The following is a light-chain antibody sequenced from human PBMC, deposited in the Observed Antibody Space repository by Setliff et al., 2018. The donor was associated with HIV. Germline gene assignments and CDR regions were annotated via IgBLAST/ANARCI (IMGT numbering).Light chain of an antibody. J-gene: IGLJ1*01. V-gene: IGLV1-47*02. CDR3: QSYDSSLFYV. Sequence: QSALTQPPSTSGTPGQKATISCFGSDSNIGRNSVFWYQQLPGTAPKLLMYNNDQRPSGVPDRFSGSKSGTSASLAISGLRPGDEADYYCQSYDSSLFYVFGTGTKVTVL. CDR1: DSNIGRNS. CDR2: NND.